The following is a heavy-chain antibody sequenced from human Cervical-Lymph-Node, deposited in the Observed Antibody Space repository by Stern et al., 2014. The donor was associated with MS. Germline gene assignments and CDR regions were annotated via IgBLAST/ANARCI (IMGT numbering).Heavy chain of an antibody. CDR3: ARERGNWSGYDY. J-gene: IGHJ4*02. CDR2: SYSGGST. CDR1: GFTVSNHY. D-gene: IGHD3-3*01. Sequence: VQLVESGGAFVQPGGSLSLSCAASGFTVSNHYLTWVRQAPGQGLEWVSVSYSGGSTYYTDSVKGRVTLSRDNSKNTLNLQMNDLRVADSAVYYCARERGNWSGYDYWGQGTVVTVSS. V-gene: IGHV3-66*01.